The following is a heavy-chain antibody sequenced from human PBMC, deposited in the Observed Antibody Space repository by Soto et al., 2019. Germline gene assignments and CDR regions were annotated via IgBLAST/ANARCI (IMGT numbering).Heavy chain of an antibody. CDR1: GGSVSSDAYY. J-gene: IGHJ4*02. V-gene: IGHV4-61*08. Sequence: PSETLSLTCSVSGGSVSSDAYYWSWIRQPPGKTLEWIGFILSGGGTSTNPSLRSRLSISVDTSRNQFSLRLTSVTASDTRGYFCAKGFSSGREVDSWGRGTLVTVSS. CDR2: ILSGGGT. D-gene: IGHD6-19*01. CDR3: AKGFSSGREVDS.